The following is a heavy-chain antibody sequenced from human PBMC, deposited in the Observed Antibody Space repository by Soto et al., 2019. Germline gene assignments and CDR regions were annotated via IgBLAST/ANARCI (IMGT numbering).Heavy chain of an antibody. J-gene: IGHJ4*02. D-gene: IGHD1-1*01. CDR2: VFRSGSV. CDR3: ARARNRYFDY. Sequence: SETLSLTCNVSGGSMTTGSYFWSWIRQPPGKGLEWIGYVFRSGSVNYSPSFKSRVTISIDTSKNQFSLMLKSVTAADTAVYFCARARNRYFDYWGQGALVTVSS. CDR1: GGSMTTGSYF. V-gene: IGHV4-61*01.